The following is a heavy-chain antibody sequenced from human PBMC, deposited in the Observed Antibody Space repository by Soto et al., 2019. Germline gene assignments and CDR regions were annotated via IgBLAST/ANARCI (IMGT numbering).Heavy chain of an antibody. CDR1: GSSISSGGYY. CDR2: IYYSGST. CDR3: ARSPAADRYSSSSVDY. V-gene: IGHV4-31*03. Sequence: PSETLSLTCTVSGSSISSGGYYWSWIRQHPGKGLEWIGYIYYSGSTCYNPSLKSRVTISVDTSKNQFSLKLSSVTAADTAVYYCARSPAADRYSSSSVDYWGQGTLVTVSS. D-gene: IGHD6-6*01. J-gene: IGHJ4*02.